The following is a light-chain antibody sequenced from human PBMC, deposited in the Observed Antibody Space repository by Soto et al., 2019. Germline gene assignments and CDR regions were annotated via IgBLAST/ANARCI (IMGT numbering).Light chain of an antibody. J-gene: IGKJ1*01. V-gene: IGKV1-5*01. CDR3: QQYTNTNNPWM. Sequence: DIQMTQSPSTLSVSVGDRVTITCGASQTISTWIAWYQQKPGKAPKLLVYDASTLQSGVASRLSGSGSGKEFTLIISGLQTDDSATYYCQQYTNTNNPWMFGQGTKVDIK. CDR2: DAS. CDR1: QTISTW.